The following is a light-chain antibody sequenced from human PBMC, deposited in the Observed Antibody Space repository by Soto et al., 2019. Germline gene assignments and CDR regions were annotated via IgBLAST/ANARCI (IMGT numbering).Light chain of an antibody. V-gene: IGLV2-8*01. CDR2: EVS. CDR3: ISNAASNNLI. Sequence: QSALTQPPSASGSHGQSVTISCTGTSSDVGAYNYVSWYQQHPGKAPTLMIYEVSKRPSGVPDRFSGSKSGNTASLTVSGLQAEDEADYYCISNAASNNLIFGGGTKLTVL. CDR1: SSDVGAYNY. J-gene: IGLJ2*01.